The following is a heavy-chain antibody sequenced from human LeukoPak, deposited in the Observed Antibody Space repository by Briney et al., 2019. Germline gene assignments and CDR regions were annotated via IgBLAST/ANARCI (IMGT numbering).Heavy chain of an antibody. CDR1: GYTFTSYG. V-gene: IGHV1-18*01. Sequence: GASVKVSCKASGYTFTSYGISWVRQAPGQGLEWMGWISAYNGNTSYAQKLQGRVTMTTDTSTSTAYMELRSLRSDDTAVYYCARGFLLSGSYGNDYWGQGTLVTVSS. D-gene: IGHD1-26*01. J-gene: IGHJ4*02. CDR3: ARGFLLSGSYGNDY. CDR2: ISAYNGNT.